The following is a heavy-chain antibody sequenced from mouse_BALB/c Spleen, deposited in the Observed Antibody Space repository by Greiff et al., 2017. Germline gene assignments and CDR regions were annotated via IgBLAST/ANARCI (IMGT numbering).Heavy chain of an antibody. CDR3: AREGLQGLYYAMDY. Sequence: EVNLVESGGGLVQPGGSRKLSCAASGFTFSSFGMHWVRQAPEKGLEWVAYISSGSSTIYYADTVKGRFTISRDNPKNTLFLQMTSLRSEDTAMYYCAREGLQGLYYAMDYWGQGTSVTVSS. CDR1: GFTFSSFG. D-gene: IGHD2-2*01. V-gene: IGHV5-17*02. J-gene: IGHJ4*01. CDR2: ISSGSSTI.